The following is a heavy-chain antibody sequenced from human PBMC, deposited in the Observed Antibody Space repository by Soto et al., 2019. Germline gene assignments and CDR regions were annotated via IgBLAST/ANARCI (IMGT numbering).Heavy chain of an antibody. CDR1: GGYISSSIYY. Sequence: SETMSVTCTVSGGYISSSIYYWGWIRQPPGKGLEWIGSIYYSGSTYYNPSLKSRVTISVDTSKNQFSLKLSSVTAADTAVYYCARDRGSGWYYYWGQGTLVTVSS. CDR3: ARDRGSGWYYY. CDR2: IYYSGST. D-gene: IGHD6-19*01. J-gene: IGHJ4*02. V-gene: IGHV4-39*07.